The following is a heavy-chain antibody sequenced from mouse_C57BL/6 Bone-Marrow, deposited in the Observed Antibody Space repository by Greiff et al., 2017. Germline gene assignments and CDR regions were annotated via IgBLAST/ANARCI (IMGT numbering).Heavy chain of an antibody. J-gene: IGHJ3*01. CDR3: ARGVYDAWFAY. V-gene: IGHV1-82*01. D-gene: IGHD2-12*01. Sequence: QVQLQQSGPELVKPGASVKISCKASGYAFSSSWLNWVKQRPGKGLEWIGRIYPGDGDTNYNGKFKGKATLTADKSSSTAYMQLSSLTSEDSTVNFCARGVYDAWFAYWGQGTLVTVSA. CDR1: GYAFSSSW. CDR2: IYPGDGDT.